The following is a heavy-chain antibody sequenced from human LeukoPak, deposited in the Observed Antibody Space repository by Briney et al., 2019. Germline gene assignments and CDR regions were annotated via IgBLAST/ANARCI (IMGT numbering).Heavy chain of an antibody. CDR3: ARDAVDRHIVVVPAAIPRDYYYYYYMDV. V-gene: IGHV1-2*02. Sequence: ASVKVSCKASGYTFTGYYMHWVRQTPGQGLEWMGWINPNSGGTNYAQKFQGRVTMTRDTSISTAYMELSRLRSDDTAVYYCARDAVDRHIVVVPAAIPRDYYYYYYMDVWGKGTTVTISS. J-gene: IGHJ6*03. CDR1: GYTFTGYY. D-gene: IGHD2-2*01. CDR2: INPNSGGT.